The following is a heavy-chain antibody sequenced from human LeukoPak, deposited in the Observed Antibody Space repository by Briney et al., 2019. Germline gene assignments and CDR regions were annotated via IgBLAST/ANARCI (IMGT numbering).Heavy chain of an antibody. CDR1: GYTFTDCY. Sequence: GASVKVSCKASGYTFTDCYMHWVQQAPGKGLEWMGRVDPEDGETIYAEKFRGRVTITADTSTDTAYMELSSLRSEDTAVYYCARDYEYEPPTGVAFDIWGQGTMVTVSS. V-gene: IGHV1-69-2*01. D-gene: IGHD3-16*01. CDR3: ARDYEYEPPTGVAFDI. J-gene: IGHJ3*02. CDR2: VDPEDGET.